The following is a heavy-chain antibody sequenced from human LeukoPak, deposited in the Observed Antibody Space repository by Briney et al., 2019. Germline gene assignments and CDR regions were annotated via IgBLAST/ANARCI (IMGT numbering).Heavy chain of an antibody. CDR3: ARANYGYPYY. D-gene: IGHD5-18*01. Sequence: SETLSLTCAVSGYSISSGYYWGWIRQPPGKGLEWIGSIYHSGSTYYNPSLKSRVTISVDTSKNQFSLKLSSVTAADTAVYYCARANYGYPYYCGQGTLVTVSS. CDR2: IYHSGST. CDR1: GYSISSGYY. V-gene: IGHV4-38-2*01. J-gene: IGHJ4*02.